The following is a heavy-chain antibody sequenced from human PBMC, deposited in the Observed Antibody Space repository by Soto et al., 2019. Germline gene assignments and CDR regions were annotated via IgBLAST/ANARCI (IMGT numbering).Heavy chain of an antibody. CDR1: GFTFTDYA. J-gene: IGHJ4*02. V-gene: IGHV1-18*01. Sequence: QVQLVQSGAEVKKPGASVKVSCKASGFTFTDYAFTWVRQAPGQGLEWMGWIRAYNGNTNYEQHHQGRVTMTTDTSKNTAFMELRSRSSDDTAVYYGAGGWYYFDSSGYWAYWGQGTLVTVSS. D-gene: IGHD3-22*01. CDR2: IRAYNGNT. CDR3: AGGWYYFDSSGYWAY.